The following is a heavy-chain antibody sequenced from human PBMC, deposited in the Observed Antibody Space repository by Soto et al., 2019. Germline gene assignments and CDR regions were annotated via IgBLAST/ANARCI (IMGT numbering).Heavy chain of an antibody. Sequence: QVQLVESGGGVVQPGRSLRLSCAASGFTFSSYGMHWVRQAPGKGLEWVAVISYDGSNKYYADSVKGRFTISRDNSKNTLYLQMNSLRAEDTAVYYCAKIGIEAAGLDYWGQGTLVTVSS. D-gene: IGHD6-13*01. CDR3: AKIGIEAAGLDY. CDR1: GFTFSSYG. V-gene: IGHV3-30*18. J-gene: IGHJ4*02. CDR2: ISYDGSNK.